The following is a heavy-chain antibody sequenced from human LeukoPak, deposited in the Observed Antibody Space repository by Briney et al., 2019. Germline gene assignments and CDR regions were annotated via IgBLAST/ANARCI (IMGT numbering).Heavy chain of an antibody. J-gene: IGHJ6*04. V-gene: IGHV3-48*03. Sequence: GGSLRLSCAASGFTFSSYEMNWVRQAPGKGLEWVSYISSSGSTIYYADSVRGRFTISRDNAKNSLYLQMNSLGAEDTAVYYCAELGITMIGGVWGKGTTVTISS. D-gene: IGHD3-10*02. CDR3: AELGITMIGGV. CDR2: ISSSGSTI. CDR1: GFTFSSYE.